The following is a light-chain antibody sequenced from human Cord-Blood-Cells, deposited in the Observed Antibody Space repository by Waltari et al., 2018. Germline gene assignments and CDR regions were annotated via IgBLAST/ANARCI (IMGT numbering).Light chain of an antibody. Sequence: QSALPQPASVSGSPGPSITTSCTGTSTYVGGYNYVPWYHQHPGKAPKLMIYEVSNRPSGVSNRFSGSKSGNTASLTISGLQAEDEADYYCSSYTSSSTVVFGGGTKLTVL. J-gene: IGLJ2*01. CDR1: STYVGGYNY. CDR3: SSYTSSSTVV. V-gene: IGLV2-14*01. CDR2: EVS.